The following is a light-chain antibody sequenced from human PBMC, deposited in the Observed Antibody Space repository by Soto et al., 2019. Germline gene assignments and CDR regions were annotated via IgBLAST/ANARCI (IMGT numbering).Light chain of an antibody. V-gene: IGKV3-15*01. J-gene: IGKJ4*01. CDR3: QHRDNWPPRAA. CDR2: ATS. CDR1: QSLSSN. Sequence: EIVLTQSPATLYVSPGERATLSCRASQSLSSNVAWYQQRPGQAPRLLIYATSSRASDVPARFSGGGSGTEFTLTIASLQSEDFAIYYCQHRDNWPPRAAFGGGTKVEVK.